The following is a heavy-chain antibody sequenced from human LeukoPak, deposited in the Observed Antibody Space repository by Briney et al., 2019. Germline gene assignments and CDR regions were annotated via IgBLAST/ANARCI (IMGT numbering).Heavy chain of an antibody. CDR2: ISSSSSTI. V-gene: IGHV3-48*01. J-gene: IGHJ5*02. D-gene: IGHD3-3*01. Sequence: PGGSLRLSCAASGFTFSSYSMNWVRQAPGKGLEWVSYISSSSSTIYYADSVKGRFIISRDNAKYSLYLQMNSLRAEDTAVYYCARASWTIFGVVINNWFDPWGQGTLVTVSS. CDR1: GFTFSSYS. CDR3: ARASWTIFGVVINNWFDP.